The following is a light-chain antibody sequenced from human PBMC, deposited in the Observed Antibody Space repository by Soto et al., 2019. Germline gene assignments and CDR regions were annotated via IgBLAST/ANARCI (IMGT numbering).Light chain of an antibody. Sequence: QSVLTQPPSASGTPGQRVTISCSGSNSNIGSNTVNWYQQLPGTAPKLLIYGNTNRPSGVPDRFSGSKSGTSASLAITGLQAEDEADYYCHSYDSSLSGSVFGGGTKLTVL. J-gene: IGLJ3*02. CDR2: GNT. V-gene: IGLV1-44*01. CDR3: HSYDSSLSGSV. CDR1: NSNIGSNT.